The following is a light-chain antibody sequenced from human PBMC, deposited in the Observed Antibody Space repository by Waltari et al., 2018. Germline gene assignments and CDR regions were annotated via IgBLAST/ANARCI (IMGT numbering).Light chain of an antibody. CDR2: RAS. CDR3: QQYNSYPWT. V-gene: IGKV1-5*03. CDR1: QSIRSL. Sequence: DIQMTQSPSTLSASVGDRVTITCRASQSIRSLLAWYQQEPGKAPKLLIYRASNLESGVPSRFSGSGSETEFTLTISSLQPDDFATYFCQQYNSYPWTFGRGTKVEIK. J-gene: IGKJ1*01.